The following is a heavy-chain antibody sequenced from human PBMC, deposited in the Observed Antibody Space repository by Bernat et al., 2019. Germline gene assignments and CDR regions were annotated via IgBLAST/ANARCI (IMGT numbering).Heavy chain of an antibody. CDR1: GFSFSNYA. CDR3: ARGAYSRSWYGDY. Sequence: QVQLVESGGGVVRSGRSLRLSCAASGFSFSNYAMHWVRQAPGKGLEWVAVTSYDGSNKYYADSVKGRFTISRDNSKNTLYLQMNSLRDEDTAVYYCARGAYSRSWYGDYWGQGTLVTVCS. V-gene: IGHV3-30*17. J-gene: IGHJ4*02. D-gene: IGHD6-13*01. CDR2: TSYDGSNK.